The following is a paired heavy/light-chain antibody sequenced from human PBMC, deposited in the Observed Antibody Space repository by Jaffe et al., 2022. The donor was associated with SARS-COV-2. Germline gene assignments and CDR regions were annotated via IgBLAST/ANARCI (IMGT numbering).Light chain of an antibody. J-gene: IGKJ2*01. Sequence: EIVLTQSPGTLSLSPGERATLSCRASQSVSSNSLAWYQQKPGQAPRLLIYGASNRATGIPDRFSGSGSGTDFTLTISRLEPEDFAVYYCQQYGSSPRTFGQGTKLEIK. CDR2: GAS. V-gene: IGKV3-20*01. CDR3: QQYGSSPRT. CDR1: QSVSSNS.
Heavy chain of an antibody. J-gene: IGHJ5*02. V-gene: IGHV1-3*01. Sequence: QVQLVQSGAEVKKPGASVKVSCKASGYTFTSYAMYWVRQAPGQRLEWMGWINAGNGNTKYSQKFQGRVTITRDTSASTVYMELSSLRSEDTAVYYCARDPQGVAMITFGGVQGWLDPWGQGTLVTVSS. CDR2: INAGNGNT. CDR1: GYTFTSYA. D-gene: IGHD3-16*01. CDR3: ARDPQGVAMITFGGVQGWLDP.